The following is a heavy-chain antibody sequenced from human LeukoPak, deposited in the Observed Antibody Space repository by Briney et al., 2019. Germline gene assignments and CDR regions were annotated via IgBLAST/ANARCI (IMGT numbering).Heavy chain of an antibody. J-gene: IGHJ4*02. Sequence: SETLSLTCAVHGGSFSGYYWSWIRQPPGKGLEWLGEINHSGSTKYNPSTKSRVTISVGTSKNQFSLKLSSVTAADTAVYYCARSGGQQLELDYWGQGTLVTVSS. CDR1: GGSFSGYY. D-gene: IGHD6-13*01. CDR2: INHSGST. CDR3: ARSGGQQLELDY. V-gene: IGHV4-34*01.